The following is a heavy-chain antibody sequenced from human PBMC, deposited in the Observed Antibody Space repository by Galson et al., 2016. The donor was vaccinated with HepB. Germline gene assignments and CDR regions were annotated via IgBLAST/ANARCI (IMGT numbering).Heavy chain of an antibody. CDR2: IKQEGSEK. J-gene: IGHJ5*02. CDR3: ARVNTMIRGVIITNGGWFDP. D-gene: IGHD3-10*01. V-gene: IGHV3-7*01. CDR1: GFTFSNYW. Sequence: SLRLSCAVSGFTFSNYWMSWVRQAPGKGLEWVANIKQEGSEKYYVDSVKGRFTISRDNAKNSLYLQMNSLRAEDTAVYYCARVNTMIRGVIITNGGWFDPWGQGTLVTVSS.